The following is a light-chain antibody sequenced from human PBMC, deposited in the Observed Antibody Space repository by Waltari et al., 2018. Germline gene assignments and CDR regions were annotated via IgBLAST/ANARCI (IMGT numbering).Light chain of an antibody. CDR2: DAS. Sequence: EIVLTQSPATLSLSPGERATLSCRASQSVSSYLAWYQQKPGQAPRLLIYDASNRATGIPARFSGSGSGTDFTLTISSLQSEDFAVYYCQQYYHWVAFGGGTWVQIK. J-gene: IGKJ4*01. CDR3: QQYYHWVA. V-gene: IGKV3-11*01. CDR1: QSVSSY.